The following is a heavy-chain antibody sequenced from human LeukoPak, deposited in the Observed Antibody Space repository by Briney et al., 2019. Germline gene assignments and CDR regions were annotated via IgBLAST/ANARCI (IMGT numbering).Heavy chain of an antibody. CDR1: GYTFTTYG. CDR2: ISAYNGKT. J-gene: IGHJ5*02. CDR3: ARDQPRRRLDP. V-gene: IGHV1-18*01. Sequence: ASVKVSCKASGYTFTTYGISWVRQAPGQGLEWMGWISAYNGKTNYAQMLQGRVTVTTDTSTSTAYMELRSLSSDDTAVYYCARDQPRRRLDPWGQGTLVTVSS.